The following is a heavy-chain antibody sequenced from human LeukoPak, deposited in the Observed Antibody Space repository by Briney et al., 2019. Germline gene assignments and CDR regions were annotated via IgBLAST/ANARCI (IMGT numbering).Heavy chain of an antibody. Sequence: PGGSLRLSCAASGCTFSHYAMHWVRQGPGKGLVWVAVISDDGSTKYYADSVKGRFTISRDNSKETLFLQMNSLTAEDTAVYYCARRADTVDIWGQGTMVTVSS. CDR1: GCTFSHYA. CDR3: ARRADTVDI. CDR2: ISDDGSTK. V-gene: IGHV3-30-3*01. J-gene: IGHJ3*02.